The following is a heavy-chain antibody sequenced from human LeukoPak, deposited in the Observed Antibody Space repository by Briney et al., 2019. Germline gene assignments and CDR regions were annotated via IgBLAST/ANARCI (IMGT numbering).Heavy chain of an antibody. CDR1: GFTFSSYA. D-gene: IGHD2-21*01. J-gene: IGHJ4*02. CDR2: ISGSGGTT. CDR3: VLFLRYVDY. V-gene: IGHV3-23*01. Sequence: AGGSLRLSCAAAGFTFSSYAMSWVRQAPGKGLEWVSTISGSGGTTYYTDSVRGRFTISRDNSNNTPFLQMNSLRAEDTAVYYCVLFLRYVDYWGQGTLVTVSS.